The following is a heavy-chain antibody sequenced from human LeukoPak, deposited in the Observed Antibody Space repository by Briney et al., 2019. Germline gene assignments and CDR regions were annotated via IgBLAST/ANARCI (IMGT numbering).Heavy chain of an antibody. CDR1: GGSFSGYY. V-gene: IGHV4-34*01. CDR2: INHSGST. CDR3: ARGIAARY. Sequence: SETLSLTCAVYGGSFSGYYWSWIRQPPGKGLEWIGEINHSGSTNYNPSLKSRVAISVDTSKNQFSLKLSSVTAADTAVYYCARGIAARYWGQGTLVTVSS. D-gene: IGHD6-6*01. J-gene: IGHJ4*02.